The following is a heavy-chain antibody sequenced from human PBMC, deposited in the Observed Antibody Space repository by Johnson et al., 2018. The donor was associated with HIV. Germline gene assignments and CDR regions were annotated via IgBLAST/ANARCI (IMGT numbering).Heavy chain of an antibody. Sequence: VQLVESGGGLIQPGGSLRLSCAASGFTFSSYAMHWVRQAPGKGLEWVAFIRYDGSNKYYADSVKGRFTISRDNAKNSLYLQMNSLRAEDTALYYCAKDGYSSSWYPYAFDIWGQGTMVTVSS. J-gene: IGHJ3*02. D-gene: IGHD6-13*01. V-gene: IGHV3-30*02. CDR3: AKDGYSSSWYPYAFDI. CDR1: GFTFSSYA. CDR2: IRYDGSNK.